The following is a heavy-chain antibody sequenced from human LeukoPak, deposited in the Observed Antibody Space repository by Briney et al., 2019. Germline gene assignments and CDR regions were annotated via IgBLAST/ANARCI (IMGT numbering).Heavy chain of an antibody. Sequence: SETLSLTCTVSGYSISTGYYWDWIRQPPGKGLEWIGTFYHGGSTYYNPSLKSRVTISVDTSKNQFSLNLTSVTAADTAVYYCASTNNYYDSSGYDRFDYWGQGTLVTVSS. CDR1: GYSISTGYY. J-gene: IGHJ4*02. CDR3: ASTNNYYDSSGYDRFDY. V-gene: IGHV4-38-2*02. D-gene: IGHD3-22*01. CDR2: FYHGGST.